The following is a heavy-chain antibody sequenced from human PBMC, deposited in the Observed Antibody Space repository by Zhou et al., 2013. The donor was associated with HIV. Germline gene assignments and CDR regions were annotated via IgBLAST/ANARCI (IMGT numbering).Heavy chain of an antibody. CDR3: AKKYCSSTSCYTEYAFDI. Sequence: QGLEWMGGIIPIFGTANYAQKFQGRVTITADESTSTAYMELSSLRSEDTAVYYCAKKYCSSTSCYTEYAFDIWGQGTMVTVSS. CDR2: IIPIFGTA. J-gene: IGHJ3*02. D-gene: IGHD2-2*02. V-gene: IGHV1-69*01.